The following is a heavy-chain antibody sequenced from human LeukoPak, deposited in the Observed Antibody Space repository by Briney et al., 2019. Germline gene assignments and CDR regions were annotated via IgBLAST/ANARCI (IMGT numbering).Heavy chain of an antibody. CDR2: INHSGST. CDR3: ARGRDVVVVAATQAIDY. J-gene: IGHJ4*02. V-gene: IGHV4-34*01. CDR1: GGSFSGYY. Sequence: SETLSLTCAVYGGSFSGYYWSWIRQPPGKGLEWIGEINHSGSTNYNPSLKSRVTISVDTSKNQFSLKLSSVTAADTAVYYCARGRDVVVVAATQAIDYWGQGTLVTVSS. D-gene: IGHD2-15*01.